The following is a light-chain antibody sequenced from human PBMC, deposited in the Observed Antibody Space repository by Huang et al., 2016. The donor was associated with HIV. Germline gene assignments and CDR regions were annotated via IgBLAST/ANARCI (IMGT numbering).Light chain of an antibody. CDR3: QQYGSSRT. CDR1: ESVNNNY. CDR2: GSS. J-gene: IGKJ1*01. Sequence: EIVLTQSPGTLSLSPGERATLSCRASESVNNNYLAWYQQKPGQAPRLLIYGSSSRATGIPDRCSGSGSGTDFTLTISRLEPEDFAVYYCQQYGSSRTFGQGTKVDVK. V-gene: IGKV3-20*01.